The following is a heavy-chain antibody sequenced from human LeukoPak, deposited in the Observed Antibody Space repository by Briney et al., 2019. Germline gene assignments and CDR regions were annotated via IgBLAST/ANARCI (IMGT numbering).Heavy chain of an antibody. V-gene: IGHV4-31*11. CDR2: IYYSGST. J-gene: IGHJ4*02. Sequence: NASETLSLTCAVSGGSISSGGYSWSWIRQPPGKGLEWIGYIYYSGSTYYNPSLKSRVTISVDTSKNQFSLKLSSVTAADTAVYYCARTKHYYDSSGYNYYFDYWGQGTLVTVSS. D-gene: IGHD3-22*01. CDR3: ARTKHYYDSSGYNYYFDY. CDR1: GGSISSGGYS.